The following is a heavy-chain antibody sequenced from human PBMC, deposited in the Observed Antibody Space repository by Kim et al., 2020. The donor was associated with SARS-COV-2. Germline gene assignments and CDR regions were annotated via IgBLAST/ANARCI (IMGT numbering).Heavy chain of an antibody. J-gene: IGHJ5*02. CDR2: ISSSSSTI. V-gene: IGHV3-48*02. CDR3: ARTAAAGTGYNWFDP. D-gene: IGHD6-13*01. Sequence: GGSLRLSCAASGFTFSSYSMNWVRQAPGKGLEWVSYISSSSSTIYYADSVKGRFTISRDNAKNSLYLQMNSLRDEDTAVYYCARTAAAGTGYNWFDPWGQGTLVTVSS. CDR1: GFTFSSYS.